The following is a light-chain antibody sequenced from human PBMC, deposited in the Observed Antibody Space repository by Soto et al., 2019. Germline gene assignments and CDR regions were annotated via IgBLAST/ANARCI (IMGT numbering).Light chain of an antibody. Sequence: QSVLTQPPSVSGAPGQRATISCTGSSSNIGAGFDVYWYQHLPGTAPKLLIYDNTNRPSGVPDRFSGSKSGTSASLAITGLQAEDEADYYCASWDDNLNGPVFGRGTKVTVL. CDR2: DNT. CDR1: SSNIGAGFD. CDR3: ASWDDNLNGPV. J-gene: IGLJ2*01. V-gene: IGLV1-40*01.